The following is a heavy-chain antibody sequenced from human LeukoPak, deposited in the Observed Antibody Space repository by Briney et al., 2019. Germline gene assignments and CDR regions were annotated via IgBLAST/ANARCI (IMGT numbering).Heavy chain of an antibody. Sequence: NPSETLSLTCTVSGGSISSSSYYWGWIRQPPGKGLEWIGSIYYSGSTYYNPSLKSRVTISVDTSKNRFSLKLSSVTAADTAVYYCARLPRKTYYFDYWGQGTLVTVSS. V-gene: IGHV4-39*01. CDR3: ARLPRKTYYFDY. J-gene: IGHJ4*02. CDR2: IYYSGST. CDR1: GGSISSSSYY.